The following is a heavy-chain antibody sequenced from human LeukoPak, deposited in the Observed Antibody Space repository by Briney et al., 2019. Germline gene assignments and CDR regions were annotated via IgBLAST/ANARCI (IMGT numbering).Heavy chain of an antibody. D-gene: IGHD2-15*01. J-gene: IGHJ4*02. CDR2: IYWNDDK. Sequence: SGPTLVNPTQTLTLTCTFSGFSLSTSGVGVGWIRQHPGKALEWLALIYWNDDKRYSPSLKSRLTITKDTSKNQVVLTMTNMDPVDTATYYSARVLSRCSGGSCYPTAFDYWGQGTLVTLSS. CDR3: ARVLSRCSGGSCYPTAFDY. V-gene: IGHV2-5*01. CDR1: GFSLSTSGVG.